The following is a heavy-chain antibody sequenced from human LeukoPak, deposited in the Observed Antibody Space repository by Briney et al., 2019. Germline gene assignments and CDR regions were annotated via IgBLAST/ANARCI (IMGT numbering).Heavy chain of an antibody. CDR3: ARHDRPVSTFGGAFDI. V-gene: IGHV4-39*01. D-gene: IGHD3-16*01. CDR1: GGSISSSSYY. Sequence: SETLSLTCTVSGGSISSSSYYWGWIRQPPGKGLEWIGSIYYSGSTYYNPPLKSRVTISVDTSKNQFSLTLSSVTAADTAVYYCARHDRPVSTFGGAFDIWGQGTMVTVSS. J-gene: IGHJ3*02. CDR2: IYYSGST.